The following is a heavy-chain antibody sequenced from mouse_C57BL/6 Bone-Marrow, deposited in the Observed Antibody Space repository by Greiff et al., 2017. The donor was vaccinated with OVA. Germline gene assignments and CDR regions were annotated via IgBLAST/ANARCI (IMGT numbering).Heavy chain of an antibody. D-gene: IGHD2-3*01. CDR1: GFTFSSYG. J-gene: IGHJ3*01. CDR3: ARHDGFAY. V-gene: IGHV5-6*01. CDR2: ISSGGSYT. Sequence: EVNLVESGGDLVKPGGSLKLSCAASGFTFSSYGMSWVRQTPDKRLEWVATISSGGSYTYYPDSVKGRFTISRDNAKNTLYLQMSSLKSEDTAMYYCARHDGFAYWGQGTLVTVSA.